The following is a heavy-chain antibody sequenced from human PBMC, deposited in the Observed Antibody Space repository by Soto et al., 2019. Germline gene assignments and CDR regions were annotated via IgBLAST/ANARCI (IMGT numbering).Heavy chain of an antibody. CDR1: GGSISSYY. CDR3: ARDNGVPAAPTDDYYYYYMDV. V-gene: IGHV4-59*01. J-gene: IGHJ6*03. CDR2: IYYSGST. D-gene: IGHD2-2*01. Sequence: SETLSLTCTVSGGSISSYYWSWIRQPPGKGLEWIGYIYYSGSTNYNPSLKSRVTISVDTSKNQFSLKLSSVTAVDTAVYYCARDNGVPAAPTDDYYYYYMDVWGKGTTVTVSS.